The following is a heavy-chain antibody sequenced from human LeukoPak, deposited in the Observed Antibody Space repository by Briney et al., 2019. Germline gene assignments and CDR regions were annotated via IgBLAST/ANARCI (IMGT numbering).Heavy chain of an antibody. V-gene: IGHV4-59*01. J-gene: IGHJ5*02. Sequence: SETLSLTCTVSGGSISSYYWSWIRQPPGKGLEWIGYIYYSGGTNYNPSLKSRVTISVDTSKNQFYLKLSSVTAADTAVYYCARVKYNWFDPWGQGTLVTVSS. CDR1: GGSISSYY. CDR3: ARVKYNWFDP. CDR2: IYYSGGT.